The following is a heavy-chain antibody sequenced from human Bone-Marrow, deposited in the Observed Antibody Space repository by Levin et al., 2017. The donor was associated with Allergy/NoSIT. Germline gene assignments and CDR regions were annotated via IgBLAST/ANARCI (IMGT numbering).Heavy chain of an antibody. J-gene: IGHJ4*02. CDR2: IIANSGGT. Sequence: ASVKVSCKASGYSFTGYYMHWVRQAPGQGLEWVGWIIANSGGTNYAQKFQGRVTMTRDTSTSIAYMELNSLRSDDTAVYYCASRGQHDGRGLFAYWGQGTLVTVSS. CDR1: GYSFTGYY. D-gene: IGHD3-10*02. V-gene: IGHV1-2*02. CDR3: ASRGQHDGRGLFAY.